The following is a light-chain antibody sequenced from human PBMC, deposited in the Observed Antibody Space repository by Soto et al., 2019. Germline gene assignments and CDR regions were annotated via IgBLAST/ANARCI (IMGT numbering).Light chain of an antibody. CDR2: WAS. J-gene: IGKJ2*01. Sequence: DIVMTQSPDSLAVSLGERATINCKSSQSVLYSSNNKHSLAWYQQRPGQPPKLLISWASTRESGVPDRFSGSGSGTDFTLTITGLQAEDVAVYYCQQYDSTPPTFGQGTKLEIK. CDR3: QQYDSTPPT. V-gene: IGKV4-1*01. CDR1: QSVLYSSNNKHS.